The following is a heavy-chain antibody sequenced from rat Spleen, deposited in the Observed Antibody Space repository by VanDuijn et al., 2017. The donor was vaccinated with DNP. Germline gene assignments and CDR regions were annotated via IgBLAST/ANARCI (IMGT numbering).Heavy chain of an antibody. D-gene: IGHD1-5*01. CDR1: GFLLTSYT. CDR2: ISSGGTT. V-gene: IGHV2-6*01. J-gene: IGHJ4*01. CDR3: ARGYRYNPPYTMDV. Sequence: QVQLRESGPGLVQPSQTLSLTCTVSGFLLTSYTVSWVRQPPGKGLEWIAAISSGGTTYYNSTLKSRLSISRDISKSQVFLKMSSLQTEDTAIYFCARGYRYNPPYTMDVWGQGTSVTVSS.